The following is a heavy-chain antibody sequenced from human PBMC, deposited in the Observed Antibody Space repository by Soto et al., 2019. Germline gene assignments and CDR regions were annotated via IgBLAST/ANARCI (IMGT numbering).Heavy chain of an antibody. V-gene: IGHV3-30-3*01. Sequence: SLRLSCAASGFTFSSYAMHWVRQAPGKGLEWVAVISYDGSNKYYADSVKGRFTISRDNSKNTLYLQMNSLRAEDTAVYYCARDGLYCSSTSCFPDAFDIWGQGTMVTVSS. J-gene: IGHJ3*02. D-gene: IGHD2-2*01. CDR3: ARDGLYCSSTSCFPDAFDI. CDR2: ISYDGSNK. CDR1: GFTFSSYA.